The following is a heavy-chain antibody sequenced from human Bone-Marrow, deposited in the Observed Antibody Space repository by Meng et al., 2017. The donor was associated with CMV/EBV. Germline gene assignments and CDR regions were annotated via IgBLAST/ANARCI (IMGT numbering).Heavy chain of an antibody. CDR2: IRYDGSNK. CDR1: GFTFSSYG. V-gene: IGHV3-30*02. CDR3: ARPYDFWSGYLNGMDV. Sequence: GESLKISCAASGFTFSSYGMHWVRQAPGKGLEWVAFIRYDGSNKYYADSVKGRFTISRDNSKNTLYLQMNSLRAEDTAVYYCARPYDFWSGYLNGMDVWGQGTTVTVSS. D-gene: IGHD3-3*01. J-gene: IGHJ6*02.